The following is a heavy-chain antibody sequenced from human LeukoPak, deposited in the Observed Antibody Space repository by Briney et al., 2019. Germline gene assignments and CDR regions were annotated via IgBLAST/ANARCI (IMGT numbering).Heavy chain of an antibody. V-gene: IGHV3-23*01. D-gene: IGHD6-19*01. Sequence: GGSLRLSCAGSGCTFSSYAMRWVRQAPGKALEGVYAISGSGGSTYYADSVKGRFIISRDNSKNTLYLQMNSLRAEDTAVYYCARSPGSIAVAGTQYYLDDWGQGTLVTVSS. J-gene: IGHJ4*02. CDR2: ISGSGGST. CDR3: ARSPGSIAVAGTQYYLDD. CDR1: GCTFSSYA.